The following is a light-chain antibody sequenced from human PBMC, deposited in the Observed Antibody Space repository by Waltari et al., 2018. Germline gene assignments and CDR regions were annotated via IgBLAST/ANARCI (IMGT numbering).Light chain of an antibody. CDR1: SSDIGKYNY. CDR3: CSDAGSGTYV. V-gene: IGLV2-23*02. Sequence: QSALTQPASVSGSPGQSITISCTGTSSDIGKYNYVSWYQHLPGKVPKVMISEVTKRPSGVSNRFSGSKSGNTASLTISWLQADDEAEYYCCSDAGSGTYVFGTGTKLTVV. CDR2: EVT. J-gene: IGLJ1*01.